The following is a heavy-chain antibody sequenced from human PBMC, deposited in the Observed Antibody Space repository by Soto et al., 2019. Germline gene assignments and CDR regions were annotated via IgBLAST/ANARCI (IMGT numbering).Heavy chain of an antibody. CDR1: GYTFTSYA. CDR2: INAGNGNT. CDR3: AMVDNYVTPTPQDV. D-gene: IGHD3-16*01. V-gene: IGHV1-3*01. Sequence: ASVKVSCKASGYTFTSYAMHWVRQAPGQRLEWMGWINAGNGNTKYSQKFQGRVTITRDTSASTAYMELRSLRSDDTAVYYCAMVDNYVTPTPQDVWGQGTTVTVSS. J-gene: IGHJ6*02.